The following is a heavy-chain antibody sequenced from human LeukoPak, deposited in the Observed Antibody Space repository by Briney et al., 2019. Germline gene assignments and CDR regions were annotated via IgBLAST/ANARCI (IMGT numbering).Heavy chain of an antibody. V-gene: IGHV3-53*01. J-gene: IGHJ4*02. CDR2: IYSGGST. CDR1: GFTFSSNY. CDR3: ARERYSGSLFDY. D-gene: IGHD1-26*01. Sequence: PGGSLRLSCAASGFTFSSNYMSWVRQAPGKGLEWVSVIYSGGSTYYSDSVKGRFTVSRDNSKNTLYLQMNSLRAEDTAVYYCARERYSGSLFDYWGQGTLVTVSS.